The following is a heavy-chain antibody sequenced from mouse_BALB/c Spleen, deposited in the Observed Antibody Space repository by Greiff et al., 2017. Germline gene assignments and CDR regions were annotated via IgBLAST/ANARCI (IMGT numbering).Heavy chain of an antibody. CDR3: ARDMVREGYYAMDY. CDR1: GFAFSSYD. D-gene: IGHD2-1*01. CDR2: ISSGGGST. Sequence: EVQLVESGGGLVKPGGSLKLSCAASGFAFSSYDMSWVRQTPEKRLEWVAYISSGGGSTYYPDTVTGRFTISRDNAKNTLYLEMSSLRSEDTAMYYCARDMVREGYYAMDYWGQGTSVTVSS. V-gene: IGHV5-12-1*01. J-gene: IGHJ4*01.